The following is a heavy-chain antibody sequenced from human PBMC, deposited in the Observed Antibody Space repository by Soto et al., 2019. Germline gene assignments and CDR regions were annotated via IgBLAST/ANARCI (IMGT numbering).Heavy chain of an antibody. D-gene: IGHD7-27*01. J-gene: IGHJ3*02. V-gene: IGHV4-4*02. Sequence: SETLSLTCAVSGGSITHDNWWNWARQPPGKGLEWIGEISHSGTTNYNPSLKSRVTISVDMSENQLSLKLTSVTAADTAVYYCAKDHTGADAFDIWGQGIMVTVSS. CDR1: GGSITHDNW. CDR2: ISHSGTT. CDR3: AKDHTGADAFDI.